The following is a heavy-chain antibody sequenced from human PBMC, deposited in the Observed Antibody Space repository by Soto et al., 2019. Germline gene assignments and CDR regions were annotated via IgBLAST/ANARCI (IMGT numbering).Heavy chain of an antibody. CDR1: GFTFSTYA. CDR3: ARDRHPYSTKYYFDY. J-gene: IGHJ4*02. Sequence: GGSLRLSCAASGFTFSTYAMNWVRQPPGKGLEWVSSISGSGAYTYYADSVQGRFTISRDDSKNTLNLQMNSLRAEDTAVYYCARDRHPYSTKYYFDYWGQGTLVTVSS. D-gene: IGHD2-2*01. V-gene: IGHV3-23*01. CDR2: ISGSGAYT.